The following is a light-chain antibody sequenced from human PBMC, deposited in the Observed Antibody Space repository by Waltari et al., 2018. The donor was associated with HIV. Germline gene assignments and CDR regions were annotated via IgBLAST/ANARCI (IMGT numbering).Light chain of an antibody. J-gene: IGLJ2*01. V-gene: IGLV3-25*03. CDR3: QSADSSGTVV. Sequence: SYELTQPPSVSVSPGQTARITCSGDALPNQYAYWYKQKPGQAPVLVIYKDNERPSGNPERISGSSSGTTVTLTISGVQAEDEADYYCQSADSSGTVVFGGGTKLTVL. CDR1: ALPNQY. CDR2: KDN.